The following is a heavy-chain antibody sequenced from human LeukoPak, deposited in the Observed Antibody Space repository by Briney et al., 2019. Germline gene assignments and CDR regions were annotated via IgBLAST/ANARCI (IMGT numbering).Heavy chain of an antibody. D-gene: IGHD3-9*01. Sequence: PGGSLRLSCAASGFTFSSYWMSWVRQAPGKGLEWVANIKQDGSEKYYVDSVKGRFTISRDNAKNSLYLQMNSLRAEDTAVYYCARDARYFDWLLSRYFDYWGHGTLVTVSS. J-gene: IGHJ4*01. CDR2: IKQDGSEK. CDR1: GFTFSSYW. CDR3: ARDARYFDWLLSRYFDY. V-gene: IGHV3-7*01.